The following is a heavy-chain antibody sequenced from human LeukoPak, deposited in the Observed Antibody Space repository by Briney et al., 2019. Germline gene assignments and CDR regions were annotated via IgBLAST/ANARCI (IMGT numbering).Heavy chain of an antibody. V-gene: IGHV1-2*04. J-gene: IGHJ3*02. CDR1: GYTFTGYY. D-gene: IGHD6-13*01. CDR3: ARDMVNGYSSTAGAFDI. CDR2: INPNSGGT. Sequence: GASVKVSCKASGYTFTGYYMHWVRQAPGQGLEWMGWINPNSGGTNYAQKFQGWVTMTRDTSIGTAYMELSRLRSDDTAVYYCARDMVNGYSSTAGAFDIWGQGTMVTVSS.